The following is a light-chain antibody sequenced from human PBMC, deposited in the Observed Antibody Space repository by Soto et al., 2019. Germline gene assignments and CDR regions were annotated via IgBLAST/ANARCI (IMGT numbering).Light chain of an antibody. CDR2: EVN. Sequence: QSALTQPASVSGSPGQSVTTSCTGTSSDVGGYDYVSWYQQHPGTAPKLMLYEVNNRPSGVSNRFSGSKSGNTASLIISGLQTEDEADYYCSAYTTTSTLIFGTGTKVTVL. J-gene: IGLJ1*01. CDR1: SSDVGGYDY. CDR3: SAYTTTSTLI. V-gene: IGLV2-14*01.